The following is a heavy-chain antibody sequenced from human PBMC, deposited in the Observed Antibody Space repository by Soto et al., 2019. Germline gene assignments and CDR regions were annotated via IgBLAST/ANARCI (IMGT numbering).Heavy chain of an antibody. CDR2: ISSSGSTI. CDR1: AFSFSAHS. Sequence: QVQLVESGGGLVTPGGSLRLSCAASAFSFSAHSMSWVRQAPGKGLEWVSYISSSGSTIYYADSVKGRFTISRDNAKNSLYLQMNSLRAEDTAVYYCARDNTAMENWGQGTLVTVSS. CDR3: ARDNTAMEN. V-gene: IGHV3-11*01. J-gene: IGHJ4*02. D-gene: IGHD5-18*01.